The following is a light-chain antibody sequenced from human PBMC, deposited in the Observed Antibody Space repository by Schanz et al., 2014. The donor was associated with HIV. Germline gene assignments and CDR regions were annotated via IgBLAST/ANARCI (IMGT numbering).Light chain of an antibody. J-gene: IGKJ2*01. Sequence: DIQMTQSPSSVSASVGDRVTITCRASQGISSWLAWYQQKPGKAPKVLIYQASILENGVPSTFSGGGYGTEFTLTISSLQPDDFATYFCLHYNDFASTFGQGTKLEIK. CDR1: QGISSW. V-gene: IGKV1-5*03. CDR2: QAS. CDR3: LHYNDFAST.